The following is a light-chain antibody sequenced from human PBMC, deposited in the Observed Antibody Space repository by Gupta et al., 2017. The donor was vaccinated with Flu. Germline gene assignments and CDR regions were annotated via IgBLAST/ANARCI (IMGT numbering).Light chain of an antibody. J-gene: IGLJ2*01. CDR1: SSNIGRKT. V-gene: IGLV1-44*01. CDR2: NNN. CDR3: SAWYDSLNGPV. Sequence: RITISCTGSSSNIGRKTVSWYQQVPAAAPNLLMYNNNGRPSGVPDRFSGSKSGTSASLAISGLQAEDEADYYCSAWYDSLNGPVFGGGAKLTVL.